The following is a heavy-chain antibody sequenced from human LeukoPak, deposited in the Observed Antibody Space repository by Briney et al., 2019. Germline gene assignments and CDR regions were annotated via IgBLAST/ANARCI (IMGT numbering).Heavy chain of an antibody. D-gene: IGHD1-26*01. CDR3: AKDRWKVDSGSYSYYYGMDV. CDR2: ISGSGDST. CDR1: GFMFSSYA. V-gene: IGHV3-23*01. J-gene: IGHJ6*02. Sequence: GGSLRLSCAASGFMFSSYAVNWVRQAPGKGLEWVSGISGSGDSTYYADSVKGRFTIARDNSKNTLYLQMNSLRAEDTAVYYCAKDRWKVDSGSYSYYYGMDVWGQGTRVTVSS.